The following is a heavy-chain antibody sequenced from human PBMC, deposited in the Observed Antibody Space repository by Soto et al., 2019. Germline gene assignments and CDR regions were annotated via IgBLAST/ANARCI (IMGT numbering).Heavy chain of an antibody. J-gene: IGHJ6*02. CDR3: ARQGCSTASCYITSYGMDV. CDR2: IDPSDSYT. V-gene: IGHV5-10-1*01. D-gene: IGHD2-2*02. CDR1: GYTFTSHW. Sequence: GESLKISWKGSGYTFTSHWISWVRQMPGKGLEWMGRIDPSDSYTNYSPSFQGHVTNSADKSIGTAYLQWSSLKASDTAIYFCARQGCSTASCYITSYGMDVWGQGTTVTVSS.